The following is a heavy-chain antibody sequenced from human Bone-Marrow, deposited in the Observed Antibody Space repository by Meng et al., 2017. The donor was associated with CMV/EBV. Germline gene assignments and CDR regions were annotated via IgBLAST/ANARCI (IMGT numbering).Heavy chain of an antibody. CDR1: GGSFSGYY. CDR2: INHSGST. CDR3: ARGRYCSSTSCFRYAFDI. J-gene: IGHJ3*02. V-gene: IGHV4-34*01. D-gene: IGHD2-2*01. Sequence: SQTLSLTCAVYGGSFSGYYWSWIRQPPGKGLAWIGEINHSGSTNYNPSLKSRVTISVDTSQNQFSLKLSSVTAADTAVYYCARGRYCSSTSCFRYAFDIWGQGTMVTVSS.